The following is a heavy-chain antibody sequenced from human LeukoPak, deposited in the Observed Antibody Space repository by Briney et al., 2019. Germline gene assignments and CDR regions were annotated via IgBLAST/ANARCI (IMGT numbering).Heavy chain of an antibody. V-gene: IGHV3-21*01. CDR2: FSSSSSYI. CDR1: GFTFSSYE. CDR3: AELGITMIGGV. D-gene: IGHD3-10*02. J-gene: IGHJ6*04. Sequence: GGSLRLSCAASGFTFSSYEMNWVRQAPGKGLEWVSSFSSSSSYIYYADSVKGRFTISRDNAKNSLYLQMNSLRAEDTAVYYCAELGITMIGGVWGKGTTVTISS.